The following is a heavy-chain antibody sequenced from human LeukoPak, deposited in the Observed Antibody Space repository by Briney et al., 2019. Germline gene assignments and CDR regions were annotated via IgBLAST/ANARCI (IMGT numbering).Heavy chain of an antibody. CDR3: AREGDFWSGPRFFDY. CDR2: ISYDGSNK. V-gene: IGHV3-30-3*01. Sequence: GRSLRLSCAASGFTFSSYAMHWVRQAPGKGLGWVAVISYDGSNKYYADSVKGRFTISRDNSKNTLYLQMNSLRAEDTAVYYCAREGDFWSGPRFFDYWGQGTLVTVSS. D-gene: IGHD3-3*01. CDR1: GFTFSSYA. J-gene: IGHJ4*02.